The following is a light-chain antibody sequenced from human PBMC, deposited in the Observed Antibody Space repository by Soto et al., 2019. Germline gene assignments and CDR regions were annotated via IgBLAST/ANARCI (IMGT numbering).Light chain of an antibody. CDR1: QSVSSN. Sequence: EIVMTQSPATLSVSPGERATLSCRASQSVSSNLSRYQQKPGQAPRLLLYGASTRATGIPDRFSGSGSGTDFTLHISSLQSEDVGVYYCQQYNNWPPYTFGQGTKLEIK. CDR2: GAS. CDR3: QQYNNWPPYT. J-gene: IGKJ2*01. V-gene: IGKV3-15*01.